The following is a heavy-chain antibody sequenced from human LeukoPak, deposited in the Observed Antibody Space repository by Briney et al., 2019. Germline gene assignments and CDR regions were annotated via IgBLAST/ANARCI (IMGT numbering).Heavy chain of an antibody. CDR2: INSNGAVI. D-gene: IGHD4-17*01. Sequence: PGGSLRLSCAASGFSFSDYGKNWVRRAPGKGLEWLSHINSNGAVISYADSAKGRFTISRDTAKSSLYLQMNSLKIEDTAIYFCARDPDGDYDFDYWGQGTLVTVSS. V-gene: IGHV3-48*01. CDR1: GFSFSDYG. J-gene: IGHJ4*02. CDR3: ARDPDGDYDFDY.